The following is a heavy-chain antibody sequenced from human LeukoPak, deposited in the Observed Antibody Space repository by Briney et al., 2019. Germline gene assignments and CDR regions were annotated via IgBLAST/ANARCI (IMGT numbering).Heavy chain of an antibody. V-gene: IGHV3-48*04. CDR1: GFTFSSYS. CDR3: ARVGRYGVDY. Sequence: GGSLRLSCAASGFTFSSYSMNWVRQAPGKGLAWVSYMSSTGTTIYYADSVKGRFTISRDNAKNSLYLQMNSLRVEDTAVYYCARVGRYGVDYWGQGTLVTVSS. J-gene: IGHJ4*02. D-gene: IGHD5-18*01. CDR2: MSSTGTTI.